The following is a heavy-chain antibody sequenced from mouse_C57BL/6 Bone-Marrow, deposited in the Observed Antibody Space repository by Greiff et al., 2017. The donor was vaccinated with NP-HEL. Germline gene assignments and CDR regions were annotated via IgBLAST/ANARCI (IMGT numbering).Heavy chain of an antibody. V-gene: IGHV3-6*01. Sequence: EVQRVESGPGLVKPSQSLSLTCSVTGYSITSGYYWNWIRQFPGNKLEWMGYISYDGSNNYNPSLKNRISITRDTSKNQFFLKLNSVTTEDTATYYCARGGYYSNPFAYWGQGTLVTVSA. CDR2: ISYDGSN. J-gene: IGHJ3*01. CDR1: GYSITSGYY. D-gene: IGHD2-5*01. CDR3: ARGGYYSNPFAY.